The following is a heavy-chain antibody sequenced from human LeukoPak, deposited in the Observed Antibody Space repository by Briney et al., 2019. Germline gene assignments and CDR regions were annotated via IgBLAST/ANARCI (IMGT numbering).Heavy chain of an antibody. J-gene: IGHJ4*02. CDR1: GYTFTGYY. CDR3: ARDQLEGYCSSTSCYSPYGY. CDR2: INPNSGGT. Sequence: ASVKVSCKASGYTFTGYYMHWVRQAPGQGLEWMGWINPNSGGTNYAQKFQGRVTMTRDTSISTAYMELSRLRSDDTAVYYCARDQLEGYCSSTSCYSPYGYWSQGTLVTVSS. D-gene: IGHD2-2*02. V-gene: IGHV1-2*02.